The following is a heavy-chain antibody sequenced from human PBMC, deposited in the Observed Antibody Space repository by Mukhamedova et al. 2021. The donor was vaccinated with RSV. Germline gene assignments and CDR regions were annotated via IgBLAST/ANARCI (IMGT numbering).Heavy chain of an antibody. V-gene: IGHV4-30-4*01. Sequence: IYYSGSTYYDPSLKSRVSISIDTSNNQFSLMLSSVTAADTAVYYCARAAHYYYGSGSPDYWGQGTLVTVSS. CDR3: ARAAHYYYGSGSPDY. D-gene: IGHD3-10*01. CDR2: IYYSGST. J-gene: IGHJ4*02.